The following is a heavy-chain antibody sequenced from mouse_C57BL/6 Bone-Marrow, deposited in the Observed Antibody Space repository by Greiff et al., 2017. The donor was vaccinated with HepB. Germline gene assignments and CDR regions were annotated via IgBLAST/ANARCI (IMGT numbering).Heavy chain of an antibody. CDR3: ARGRRKAWFAY. CDR1: GYTFPSYW. Sequence: QVQLQQPGAELVKPGASVKMSCKASGYTFPSYWITWVKQRPGQGLEWLGDIYPGSGNTNYNEKFKSKATLTVAPPSSTAYMQLRSLTSEDSAVYYYARGRRKAWFAYWGQGTLVTVSA. J-gene: IGHJ3*01. V-gene: IGHV1-55*01. CDR2: IYPGSGNT.